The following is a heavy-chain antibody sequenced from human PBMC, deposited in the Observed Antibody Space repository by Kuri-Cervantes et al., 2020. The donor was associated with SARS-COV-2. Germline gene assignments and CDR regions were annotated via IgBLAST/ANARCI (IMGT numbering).Heavy chain of an antibody. CDR3: ATEGGIDDPFDY. D-gene: IGHD3-3*01. CDR2: IWYDGSNK. Sequence: GESLKISCAASGFTFNSYAMSWVRQAPGKGLEWVAVIWYDGSNKYYADSVKGRFTISRDNSKNTLYLQMNSLRAEDTAVYYCATEGGIDDPFDYWGQGTLVTVSS. CDR1: GFTFNSYA. J-gene: IGHJ4*02. V-gene: IGHV3-33*08.